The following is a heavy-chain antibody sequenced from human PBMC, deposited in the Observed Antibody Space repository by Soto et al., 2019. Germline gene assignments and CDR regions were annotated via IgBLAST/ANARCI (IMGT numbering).Heavy chain of an antibody. CDR2: ISSSSSTI. J-gene: IGHJ6*02. V-gene: IGHV3-48*02. CDR3: ARDHSYDFWSGYRGMDV. Sequence: PGGSLRLSCAASGFTFSSYSMNWVRQAPGKGLEWVSYISSSSSTIYYADSVKGRFTISRDNAKNSLYLQMNSLRDEDTAVYYCARDHSYDFWSGYRGMDVWGQGTTVTVSS. CDR1: GFTFSSYS. D-gene: IGHD3-3*01.